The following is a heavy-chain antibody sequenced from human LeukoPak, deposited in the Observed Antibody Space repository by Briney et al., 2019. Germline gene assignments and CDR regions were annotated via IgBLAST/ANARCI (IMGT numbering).Heavy chain of an antibody. CDR1: GFTFSSYA. J-gene: IGHJ6*03. V-gene: IGHV3-23*01. CDR2: ISGSGGST. Sequence: AGGSLRLSCAASGFTFSSYAMSWVRQAPGKGLEWVSAISGSGGSTYYADSVKGRFTISRDNSKNTLYLQMNSLRAEDTAVYYCAKGGAAGKVNYYYMDVWGKGTTVTVSS. CDR3: AKGGAAGKVNYYYMDV. D-gene: IGHD6-13*01.